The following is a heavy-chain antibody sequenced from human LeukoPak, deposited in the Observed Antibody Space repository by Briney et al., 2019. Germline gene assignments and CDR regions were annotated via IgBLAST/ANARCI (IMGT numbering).Heavy chain of an antibody. CDR3: TRGQSYCGADCYSD. D-gene: IGHD2-21*02. CDR2: MYTGGGR. V-gene: IGHV3-66*01. CDR1: GFSVSNYY. Sequence: RGSLRLSCAASGFSVSNYYMSWVRQPPGKGLEWVSVMYTGGGRYYGDSVKGRSTISRDNSKNTVFLQVNSLRVEDTALYYCTRGQSYCGADCYSDWGQGTLVTVSS. J-gene: IGHJ4*02.